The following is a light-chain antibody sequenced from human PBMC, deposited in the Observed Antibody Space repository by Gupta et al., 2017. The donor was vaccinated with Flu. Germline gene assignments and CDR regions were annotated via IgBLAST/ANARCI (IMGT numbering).Light chain of an antibody. CDR3: QQTNIFPIT. V-gene: IGKV1-12*01. Sequence: PSFVSAFVGDRVTVTCRASQGVSKYVTWYQQKPGDAPKLLIYTTSSLQGGVPSRFSGSGSGTYFTLTISSLQPEDSATYYCQQTNIFPITFGQGTRVEIK. CDR2: TTS. CDR1: QGVSKY. J-gene: IGKJ5*01.